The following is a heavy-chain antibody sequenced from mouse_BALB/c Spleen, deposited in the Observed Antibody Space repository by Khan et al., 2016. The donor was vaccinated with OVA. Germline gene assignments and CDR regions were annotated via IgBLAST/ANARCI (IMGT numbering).Heavy chain of an antibody. CDR2: INTYTGEP. CDR3: ARRPYFSYVMDY. V-gene: IGHV9-3-1*01. J-gene: IGHJ4*01. CDR1: GYTFTNYG. Sequence: QIQLVQSGPELKKPGETVKISCKASGYTFTNYGMNWVKQAPGKGLKWMGWINTYTGEPTYADDFKGRFAFSLETSASTAYLQINNLTNEDTATYFCARRPYFSYVMDYWGQGTSVTVSS. D-gene: IGHD2-10*01.